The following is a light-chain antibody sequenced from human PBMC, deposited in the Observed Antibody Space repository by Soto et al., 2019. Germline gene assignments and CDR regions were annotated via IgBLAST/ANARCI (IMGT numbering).Light chain of an antibody. CDR2: DAS. J-gene: IGKJ4*01. CDR1: QSVSNY. CDR3: QQRSDWSPLT. V-gene: IGKV3-11*01. Sequence: EIVLTQSPATLSLSPGERATLSCRASQSVSNYLAWYHQKPGQAPRLLIYDASNRATGIPARFSGSGSGTDFTLTISSLEREDVAVYYCQQRSDWSPLTFGGGTKVEIK.